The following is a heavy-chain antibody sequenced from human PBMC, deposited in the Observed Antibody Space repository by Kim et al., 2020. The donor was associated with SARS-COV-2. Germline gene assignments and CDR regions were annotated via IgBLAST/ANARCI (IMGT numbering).Heavy chain of an antibody. CDR3: ARDGRGTPAHMAV. V-gene: IGHV3-11*01. J-gene: IGHJ6*02. Sequence: GGSLRLSCAASGFTFSDFYMTWIRQAPGKGLECLSYIDSSGSTISYADSVKGRFTVSRDNAKHSVYLHMNSLRAEDTAVYYSARDGRGTPAHMAVWCQGT. CDR2: IDSSGSTI. D-gene: IGHD1-26*01. CDR1: GFTFSDFY.